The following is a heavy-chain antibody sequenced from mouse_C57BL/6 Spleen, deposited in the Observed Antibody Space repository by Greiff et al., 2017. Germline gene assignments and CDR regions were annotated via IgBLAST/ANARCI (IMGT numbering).Heavy chain of an antibody. D-gene: IGHD2-13*01. CDR3: ARDDYADEVAC. CDR1: GFTFSDYG. CDR2: ISSGSSTI. J-gene: IGHJ3*01. Sequence: EVQLQESGGGLVKPGGSLKLSCAASGFTFSDYGMHWVRQAPEKGLEWVAYISSGSSTIYYADTVKGRFTISRDNAKNTLFLQMTSLRSEDPAMYYCARDDYADEVACWGHGTLVTVSA. V-gene: IGHV5-17*01.